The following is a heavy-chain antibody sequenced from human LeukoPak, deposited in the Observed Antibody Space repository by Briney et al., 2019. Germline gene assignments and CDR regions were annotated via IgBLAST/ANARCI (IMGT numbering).Heavy chain of an antibody. V-gene: IGHV1-46*01. CDR1: GFTFTNYN. Sequence: GASVKVSCKASGFTFTNYNMHWVRQAPGQRLEWMGIIKPSGGSTNYAQNFQGRVTMTRDTSTSTVYMELSSLRSDDTAVYYCARGSTRDSSGWYGPGKWFDPWGQGTLVTVSS. CDR2: IKPSGGST. D-gene: IGHD6-19*01. CDR3: ARGSTRDSSGWYGPGKWFDP. J-gene: IGHJ5*02.